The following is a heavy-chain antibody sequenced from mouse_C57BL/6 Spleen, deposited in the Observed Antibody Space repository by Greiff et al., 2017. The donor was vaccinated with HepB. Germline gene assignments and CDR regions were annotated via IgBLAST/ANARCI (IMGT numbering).Heavy chain of an antibody. CDR1: GYTFTDYY. D-gene: IGHD4-1*01. J-gene: IGHJ1*03. CDR3: ARSVNWDRYFDV. CDR2: IYPGSGNT. Sequence: QVQLQQSGAELVRPGASVKLSCKASGYTFTDYYINWVKQRPGQGLEWIARIYPGSGNTYYNEKFKGKATLTAEKSSSTAYMQLSSLTSEDSAVYFCARSVNWDRYFDVWGTGTTVTVSS. V-gene: IGHV1-76*01.